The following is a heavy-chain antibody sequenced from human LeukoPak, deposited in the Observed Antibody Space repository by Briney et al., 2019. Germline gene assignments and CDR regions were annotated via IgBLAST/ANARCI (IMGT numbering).Heavy chain of an antibody. CDR3: ARDFGEYYDFWSGPPAKNYFDY. D-gene: IGHD3-3*01. CDR2: ISGSGGST. J-gene: IGHJ4*02. CDR1: GFTFSSYA. V-gene: IGHV3-23*01. Sequence: GGSLRLSCAASGFTFSSYAMSWVRQAPGKGLEWVSAISGSGGSTYYADSVKGRFTISRDNSKNTLYLQMNSLRAEDTAVYYCARDFGEYYDFWSGPPAKNYFDYWGQGTLVTVSS.